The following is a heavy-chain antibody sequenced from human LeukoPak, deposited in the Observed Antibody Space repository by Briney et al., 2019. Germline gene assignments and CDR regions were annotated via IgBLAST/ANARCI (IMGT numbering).Heavy chain of an antibody. Sequence: GGSLRLSCAASGFTFSSYGMHWVRQAPGKGLEWVAVIWYDGSNKYYADSVKGRFTISRDNSKNTLYLQMNSLRAEDTAVYYCARVLGRVITIFGVVINYGMDVWGQGTTVTVSS. D-gene: IGHD3-3*01. CDR1: GFTFSSYG. CDR3: ARVLGRVITIFGVVINYGMDV. J-gene: IGHJ6*02. V-gene: IGHV3-33*01. CDR2: IWYDGSNK.